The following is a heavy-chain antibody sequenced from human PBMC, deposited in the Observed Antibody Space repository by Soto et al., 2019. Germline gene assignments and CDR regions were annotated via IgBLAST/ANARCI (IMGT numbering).Heavy chain of an antibody. CDR3: ARGFYGSADY. V-gene: IGHV1-3*01. Sequence: ASVKVSCKASGYNFIIHAIHCVLQAPVQRPEWIGCINGGDGKIEYSRSFQGRVTLTRDTSATTVYMELSSLTSEDTAVYYCARGFYGSADYWGQGTLVTVSS. J-gene: IGHJ4*02. CDR1: GYNFIIHA. CDR2: INGGDGKI. D-gene: IGHD3-10*01.